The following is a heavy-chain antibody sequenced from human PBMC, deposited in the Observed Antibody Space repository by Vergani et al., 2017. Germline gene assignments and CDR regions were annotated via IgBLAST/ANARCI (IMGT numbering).Heavy chain of an antibody. V-gene: IGHV3-48*04. Sequence: EVQLVESGGGLVQPGGSLRLSCAASGFTFSSYSMNWVRQAPGKGLEWVSYISSSSTIYYAVSVKGRFTISRDNAKNSLYLQMNSLRAEDTAVYYCARDWDNWNYNPNWFDPWGQGTLVTVSS. CDR2: ISSSSTI. CDR3: ARDWDNWNYNPNWFDP. J-gene: IGHJ5*02. D-gene: IGHD1-7*01. CDR1: GFTFSSYS.